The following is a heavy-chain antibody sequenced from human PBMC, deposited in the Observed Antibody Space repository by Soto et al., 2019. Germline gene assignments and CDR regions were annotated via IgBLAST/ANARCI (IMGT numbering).Heavy chain of an antibody. CDR1: GFTFTNYA. V-gene: IGHV3-23*01. CDR2: TSGSGGST. D-gene: IGHD3-22*01. CDR3: AKVIVVIAAAGDYFDH. Sequence: EVQLMESGGGLVHPGGSLRLSCAASGFTFTNYAMSWVRQAPGKGLEWVSITSGSGGSTYYADSVKGRFTISRDNSKNTLYLQMDSLRVEATAVYYCAKVIVVIAAAGDYFDHWGQGTLVTVSA. J-gene: IGHJ4*02.